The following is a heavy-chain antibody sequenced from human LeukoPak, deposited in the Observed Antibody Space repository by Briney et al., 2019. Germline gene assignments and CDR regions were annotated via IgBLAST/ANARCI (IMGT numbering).Heavy chain of an antibody. CDR1: GFTFSSYS. V-gene: IGHV3-21*01. D-gene: IGHD3-3*01. CDR2: ISSSSSYI. Sequence: GGSLRLSCAASGFTFSSYSMNWVRQAPGKGLEWVSSISSSSSYIYYADSVKGRFTISRDNAKNSLYLQMNSLRAEDTAVYYCAREDGGRGFTTDFGVVTLRYMDVWGKGTTVTVSS. CDR3: AREDGGRGFTTDFGVVTLRYMDV. J-gene: IGHJ6*03.